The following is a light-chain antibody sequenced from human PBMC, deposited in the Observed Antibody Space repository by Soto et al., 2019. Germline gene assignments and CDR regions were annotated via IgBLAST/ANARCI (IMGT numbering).Light chain of an antibody. CDR3: QQRSNWPRT. V-gene: IGKV3-11*01. CDR1: QNISSY. CDR2: DVS. J-gene: IGKJ1*01. Sequence: IVLTQSPVTLSLSPWERATLSCRASQNISSYLIWYQQKPGQAPRLLMYDVSNRATGIPAGFSGSGSGTDFALTISSLEPEDLAVYYCQQRSNWPRTFGQGTKVDIK.